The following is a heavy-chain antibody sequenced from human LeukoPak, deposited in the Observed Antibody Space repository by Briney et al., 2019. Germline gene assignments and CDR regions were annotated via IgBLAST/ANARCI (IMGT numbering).Heavy chain of an antibody. CDR2: ISTGGSI. Sequence: SETLSLTCTVSGGSINTYCWSWIRQPAGKGLEWIGRISTGGSINFNPSLESRVTISVDTSKKQFSLRLSSVTAADTAVYYCARDQGDYGDHRYFDYWGQGTLVTVSS. V-gene: IGHV4-4*07. J-gene: IGHJ4*02. D-gene: IGHD4-17*01. CDR3: ARDQGDYGDHRYFDY. CDR1: GGSINTYC.